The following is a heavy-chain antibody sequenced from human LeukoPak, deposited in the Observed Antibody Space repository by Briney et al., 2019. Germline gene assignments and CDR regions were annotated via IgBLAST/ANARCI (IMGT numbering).Heavy chain of an antibody. CDR3: ARDGENYYYYYMDV. V-gene: IGHV4-59*01. D-gene: IGHD3-10*01. CDR1: GGSISSYY. Sequence: PSETLSLTCTVSGGSISSYYWSWIRQPPGKGLEWIGYIYYSGSTNYNPSLKSRVTISVDTSKNQFSLKLSSVTAADTAVYYCARDGENYYYYYMDVWGKGTTVTVSS. CDR2: IYYSGST. J-gene: IGHJ6*03.